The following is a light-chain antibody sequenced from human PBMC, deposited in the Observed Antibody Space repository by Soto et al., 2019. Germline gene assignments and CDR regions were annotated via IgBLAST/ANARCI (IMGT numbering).Light chain of an antibody. CDR3: QSYDSRLSGFYV. CDR1: SSNIRSTYD. V-gene: IGLV1-40*01. J-gene: IGLJ1*01. CDR2: GNT. Sequence: QSALTQPPSVSGAPGQRVTISCTGSSSNIRSTYDVQWYQQLPGTAPKLLIHGNTNRPSGVPDRFSGSKSGTSASLAITGLQAEDEADYSCQSYDSRLSGFYVFGTGTKVTVL.